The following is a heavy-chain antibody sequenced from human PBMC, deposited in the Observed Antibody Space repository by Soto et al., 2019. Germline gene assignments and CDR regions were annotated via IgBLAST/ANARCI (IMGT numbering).Heavy chain of an antibody. J-gene: IGHJ4*02. Sequence: GSLRLSYAASGFTFSSYAMSWVRQAPGKGLEWVSAISGSGGSTYYADSVKGRFTISRDNSKNTLYLQMNSLRAEDTAVYYCAKDRPDYGDYPLYFDYWGQGTLVTVSS. CDR3: AKDRPDYGDYPLYFDY. CDR2: ISGSGGST. D-gene: IGHD4-17*01. V-gene: IGHV3-23*01. CDR1: GFTFSSYA.